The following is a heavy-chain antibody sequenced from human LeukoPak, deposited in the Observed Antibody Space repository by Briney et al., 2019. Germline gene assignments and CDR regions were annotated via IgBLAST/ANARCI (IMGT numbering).Heavy chain of an antibody. J-gene: IGHJ4*02. V-gene: IGHV3-23*01. Sequence: SGGSLRLSCAASGFPLRSYAMSWVRQAPGKGLEWVSTIGGSGGSTYYADSLKGRFTISRDISKNTLYLQINSLRVEDTPVFYCARASGWTDFDYWGQGTQVTVSS. CDR1: GFPLRSYA. D-gene: IGHD6-19*01. CDR3: ARASGWTDFDY. CDR2: IGGSGGST.